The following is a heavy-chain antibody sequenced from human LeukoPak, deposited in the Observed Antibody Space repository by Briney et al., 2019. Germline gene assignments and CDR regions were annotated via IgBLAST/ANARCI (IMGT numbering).Heavy chain of an antibody. CDR2: IYSGGGGT. V-gene: IGHV3-66*04. Sequence: PGGSLRLSCAASGFTVSSDYMSWVRQAPGKGLEWVSVIYSGGGGTYYADSVKGRFTASRDNSKNTVYLQMNSLRAEDTAVYYCARHDYGGSWGQGTLVTVSS. CDR1: GFTVSSDY. CDR3: ARHDYGGS. D-gene: IGHD4-23*01. J-gene: IGHJ5*02.